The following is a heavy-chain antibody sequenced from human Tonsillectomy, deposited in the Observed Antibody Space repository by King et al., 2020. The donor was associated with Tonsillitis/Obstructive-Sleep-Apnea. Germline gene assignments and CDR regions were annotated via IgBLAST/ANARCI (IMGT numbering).Heavy chain of an antibody. V-gene: IGHV3-23*04. CDR2: IRGSGGST. D-gene: IGHD6-6*01. CDR3: ARDRGDWGTAVRPDY. J-gene: IGHJ4*02. CDR1: GFIFSNYA. Sequence: VQLVESGGGLVQPGGSLRLSCAVSGFIFSNYALTWVRQAPGKGLAWGSSIRGSGGSTYYAYSVKGRFTNSRDNSKNTRYLQVNSLRAEDTAEYYCARDRGDWGTAVRPDYWGQGTLVTVSS.